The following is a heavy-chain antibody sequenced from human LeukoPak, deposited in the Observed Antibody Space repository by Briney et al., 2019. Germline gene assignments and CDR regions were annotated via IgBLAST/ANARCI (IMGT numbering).Heavy chain of an antibody. CDR3: ARQGDGYNLQPQFDY. CDR1: GGSISSSSYY. V-gene: IGHV4-39*01. Sequence: SETLSLTCTVSGGSISSSSYYWGGIRQPPGKGLEWIGSIYYSGSTYYNPSLKSRVTISVDTSKNQFSLKLSSVTAADTAVYYCARQGDGYNLQPQFDYWGQGTLVTVSS. D-gene: IGHD5-24*01. J-gene: IGHJ4*02. CDR2: IYYSGST.